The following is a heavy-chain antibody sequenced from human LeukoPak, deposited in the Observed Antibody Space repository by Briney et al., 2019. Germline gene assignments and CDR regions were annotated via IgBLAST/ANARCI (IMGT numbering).Heavy chain of an antibody. CDR2: ISGHNDDT. V-gene: IGHV1-18*01. CDR1: GYTFISYA. Sequence: GASVKVSCKASGYTFISYAISWVRQAPGQGLEWMGWISGHNDDTNYAQRLQGRVTMTTDTSTSTAYMELRSLRSDDTAVYYCARDGDYVWGSYRDRYYFDYWGQGTLVTVSS. J-gene: IGHJ4*02. D-gene: IGHD3-16*02. CDR3: ARDGDYVWGSYRDRYYFDY.